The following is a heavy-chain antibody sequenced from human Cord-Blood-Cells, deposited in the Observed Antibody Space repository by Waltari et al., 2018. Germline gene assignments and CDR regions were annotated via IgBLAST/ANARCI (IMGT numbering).Heavy chain of an antibody. CDR2: IRYDGSNK. CDR1: GLTFITYG. Sequence: QVQLVESGGGVVQPGGSLRLSCAAPGLTFITYGTHGVRQAPGKGLEWVAFIRYDGSNKYYADSVKGRFTISRDNSKNTLYLQMNSLRAEDTAVYYCATSTLGVFDYWGQGTLVTVSS. J-gene: IGHJ4*02. V-gene: IGHV3-30*02. D-gene: IGHD1-26*01. CDR3: ATSTLGVFDY.